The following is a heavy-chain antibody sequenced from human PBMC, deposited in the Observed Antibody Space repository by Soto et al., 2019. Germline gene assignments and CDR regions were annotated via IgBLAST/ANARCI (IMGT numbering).Heavy chain of an antibody. CDR2: ISAYNGNT. V-gene: IGHV1-18*01. D-gene: IGHD2-2*01. J-gene: IGHJ6*02. CDR3: ARDRVVVVPAAMDYCYYGMDV. Sequence: GASVKVSCKASGYTFTRYGISWVRQAPGQGLEWMGWISAYNGNTNYAQKLQGRVTMTTDTSTSTAYMELRSLRSDDTAVYSCARDRVVVVPAAMDYCYYGMDVWGQGTTVTISS. CDR1: GYTFTRYG.